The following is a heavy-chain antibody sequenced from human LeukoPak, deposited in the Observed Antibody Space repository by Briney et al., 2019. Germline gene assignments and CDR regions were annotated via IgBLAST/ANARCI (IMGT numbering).Heavy chain of an antibody. D-gene: IGHD3-10*01. CDR3: ASLQGYYGSGSYKTYDAFDI. J-gene: IGHJ3*02. Sequence: KPSETLSLTCAVSGGSISSSNWWSWVRQPPGKGLEWIGEIYHSGSTNYNPSLKSRVTISVDKSKNQFSLKLSSVTAADTAVYYCASLQGYYGSGSYKTYDAFDIWGQGTMVTVSS. V-gene: IGHV4-4*02. CDR1: GGSISSSNW. CDR2: IYHSGST.